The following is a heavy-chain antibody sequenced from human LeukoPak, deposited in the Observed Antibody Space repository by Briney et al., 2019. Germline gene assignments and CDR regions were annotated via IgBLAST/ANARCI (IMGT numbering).Heavy chain of an antibody. V-gene: IGHV3-23*01. Sequence: GSLRLSCAVSGFTVSSNSMSWVRQAPGKGLEWVSGISGNGETTYYADSLKGRFTISRDSSKSTLYLQMNSLRVEDTAVYYCAKFGYFDSTASFQRSTHFDYWGQGTLVTVSS. J-gene: IGHJ4*02. CDR1: GFTVSSNS. CDR2: ISGNGETT. D-gene: IGHD3-22*01. CDR3: AKFGYFDSTASFQRSTHFDY.